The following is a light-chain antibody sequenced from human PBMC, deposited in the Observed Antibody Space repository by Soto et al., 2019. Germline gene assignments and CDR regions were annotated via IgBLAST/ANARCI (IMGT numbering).Light chain of an antibody. CDR3: QQHSSSSPYT. J-gene: IGKJ2*01. CDR2: KAS. Sequence: DIQMTQSPSTLSASVGDRVTITCRASQSISSWLAWYQQKPGKAPNLLTYKASTLGSGVQSRFSGGGSGTEFPLTISRLQPDDFATYYCQQHSSSSPYTFGQGTKLEIK. V-gene: IGKV1-5*03. CDR1: QSISSW.